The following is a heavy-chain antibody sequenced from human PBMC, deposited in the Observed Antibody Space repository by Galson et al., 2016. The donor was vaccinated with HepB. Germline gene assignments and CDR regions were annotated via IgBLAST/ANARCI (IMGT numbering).Heavy chain of an antibody. CDR2: IDWEDDT. CDR3: ARESVLPAAVVFDY. D-gene: IGHD2-2*01. J-gene: IGHJ4*02. Sequence: PALGKPTQPLTLTCIFSGFSPSTTGMRVSWIRQPPGKALEWLARIDWEDDTFYRTSLRTRLTISKDTSKNQVVLTMTHMDPVDTGTYYCARESVLPAAVVFDYWGQGSLVTVSS. CDR1: GFSPSTTGMR. V-gene: IGHV2-70*04.